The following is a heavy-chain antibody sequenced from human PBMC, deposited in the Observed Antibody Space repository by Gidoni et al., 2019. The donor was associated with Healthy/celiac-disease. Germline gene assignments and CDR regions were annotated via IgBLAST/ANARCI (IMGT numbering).Heavy chain of an antibody. CDR3: AKDRAIFGVVITGVDY. J-gene: IGHJ4*02. D-gene: IGHD3-3*01. V-gene: IGHV3-9*01. CDR1: GFTFDAYA. CDR2: ISWNSGTI. Sequence: EVQLVESGGGLVQPGRSLRLSCAASGFTFDAYAMHWVRQAPGKGLEWVSGISWNSGTIGYADSVKGRFTISRDNAKNSLYLQMNSLRAEDTALYYCAKDRAIFGVVITGVDYWGQGTLVTVSS.